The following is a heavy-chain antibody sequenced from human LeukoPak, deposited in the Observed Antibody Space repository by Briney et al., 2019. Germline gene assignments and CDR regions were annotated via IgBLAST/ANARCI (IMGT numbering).Heavy chain of an antibody. V-gene: IGHV4-59*01. Sequence: SETLSLTCTVSGGSISSYYWSWIRQPPGKGLEWIGYIYYSGSTNYNPSLKSRVTISVDTSKNQFSLKLSSVAAADTAVYYCARDKRNLEYSSSSGLYYYYMDVWGKGTTVTVSS. CDR2: IYYSGST. CDR3: ARDKRNLEYSSSSGLYYYYMDV. J-gene: IGHJ6*03. CDR1: GGSISSYY. D-gene: IGHD6-6*01.